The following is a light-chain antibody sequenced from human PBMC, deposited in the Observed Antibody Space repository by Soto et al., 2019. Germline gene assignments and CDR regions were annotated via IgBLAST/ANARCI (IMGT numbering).Light chain of an antibody. CDR3: QHYNGYWWT. Sequence: DIQMTQFPSTQSASVGDRVTITCRASQSDSTWLAWYQQKPGKAPKLLISKASSLESGVPSRFSGSGSGTEFTLTIGSLQPDDFATYYCQHYNGYWWTFGLGTKVEIK. V-gene: IGKV1-5*03. J-gene: IGKJ1*01. CDR2: KAS. CDR1: QSDSTW.